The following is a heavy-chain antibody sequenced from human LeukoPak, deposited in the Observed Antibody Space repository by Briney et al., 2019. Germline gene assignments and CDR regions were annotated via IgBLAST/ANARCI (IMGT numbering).Heavy chain of an antibody. CDR2: ISAYNGNT. V-gene: IGHV1-18*01. Sequence: GASVKVSCKASGYTFTSYGISWVRQAPGQGLEWMGWISAYNGNTNYAQKLQGRVTMTTDTCTSTAYMELRSLRSDDTAVYYCARIGHNWNDWGAYYYYYGMDVWGQGTTVTVSS. CDR3: ARIGHNWNDWGAYYYYYGMDV. CDR1: GYTFTSYG. D-gene: IGHD1-1*01. J-gene: IGHJ6*02.